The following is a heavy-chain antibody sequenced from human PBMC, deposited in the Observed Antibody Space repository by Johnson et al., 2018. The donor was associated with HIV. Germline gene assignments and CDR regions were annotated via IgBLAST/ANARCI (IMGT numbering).Heavy chain of an antibody. CDR2: ISYDGINK. J-gene: IGHJ3*02. CDR1: GFTFNSYA. CDR3: AREVYAHDAFDI. D-gene: IGHD3-16*01. V-gene: IGHV3-30-3*01. Sequence: QVQLVESGGGVVRPWGSLRLSCAASGFTFNSYAMHWVRQAPGKGLEWVAVISYDGINKYYADSVKGRFTISRDNSKKTLYLQMNSLRPEDTAVYYCAREVYAHDAFDIWGQGTMVTVSS.